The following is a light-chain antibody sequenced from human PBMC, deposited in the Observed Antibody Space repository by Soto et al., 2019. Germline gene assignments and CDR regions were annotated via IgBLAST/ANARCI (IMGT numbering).Light chain of an antibody. V-gene: IGKV1-5*01. J-gene: IGKJ1*01. CDR2: DVS. Sequence: IRMTQSPATLSASVRDRVTIPCRASQSISDSLAWYQQKPGKAPDLLISDVSKLERGVASRFSGSGSGTEFTLTISSMQPDDLATYYCQQYHGFSRTFGQGAIVDIK. CDR1: QSISDS. CDR3: QQYHGFSRT.